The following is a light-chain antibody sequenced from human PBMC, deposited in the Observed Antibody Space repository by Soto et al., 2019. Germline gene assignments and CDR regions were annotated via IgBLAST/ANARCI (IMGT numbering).Light chain of an antibody. V-gene: IGKV1-5*01. Sequence: GDRVTITCRASQSIRSWLAWYQQKPGKAPNLLIYDASSLGSGVPSRFSGSGSWTEFTLSISSMQPDDFATYYCQQYNSYPPTFGGGTKVEIK. CDR1: QSIRSW. J-gene: IGKJ4*01. CDR2: DAS. CDR3: QQYNSYPPT.